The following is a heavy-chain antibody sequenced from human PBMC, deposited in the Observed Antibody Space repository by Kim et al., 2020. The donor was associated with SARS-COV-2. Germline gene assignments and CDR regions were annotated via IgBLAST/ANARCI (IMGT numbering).Heavy chain of an antibody. Sequence: SETLSLTCTVSGGSISSSSYYWGWIRQPPGKGLEWIGSIYYSGSTYYNPSLKSRVTISVDTSKNQFSLKLSSVTAADTAVYYCARRPRSPSWPFDYWGQGTLVTVSS. D-gene: IGHD6-13*01. CDR3: ARRPRSPSWPFDY. V-gene: IGHV4-39*01. CDR1: GGSISSSSYY. CDR2: IYYSGST. J-gene: IGHJ4*02.